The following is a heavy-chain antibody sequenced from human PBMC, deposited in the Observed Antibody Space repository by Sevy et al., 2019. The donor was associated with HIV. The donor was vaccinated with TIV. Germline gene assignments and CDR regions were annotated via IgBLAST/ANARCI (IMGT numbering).Heavy chain of an antibody. CDR3: ARRSNYYDSSGYSGFDY. CDR1: GFTFSSYD. Sequence: GGSLRLSCAASGFTFSSYDMHWVRQATGKGLEWVSGIGFAGDTYYSGSVKGRFTISRENAKNSLYLQMNSLRAGDTAVYYCARRSNYYDSSGYSGFDYWGQGTLVTVSS. J-gene: IGHJ4*02. D-gene: IGHD3-22*01. V-gene: IGHV3-13*01. CDR2: IGFAGDT.